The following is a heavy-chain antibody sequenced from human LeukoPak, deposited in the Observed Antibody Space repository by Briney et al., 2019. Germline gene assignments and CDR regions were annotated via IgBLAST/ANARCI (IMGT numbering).Heavy chain of an antibody. CDR3: ATQWDGGAGAFDT. Sequence: SETLSLTCTVSGDSISTYYWSWIRQPPGKGLEWIGYIYYRVTSDYNPSLKSRVTMSVDMSTRQISLKLSSVTAADTAVYYCATQWDGGAGAFDTWGQGTMVTVSS. J-gene: IGHJ3*02. V-gene: IGHV4-59*01. CDR1: GDSISTYY. CDR2: IYYRVTS. D-gene: IGHD1-26*01.